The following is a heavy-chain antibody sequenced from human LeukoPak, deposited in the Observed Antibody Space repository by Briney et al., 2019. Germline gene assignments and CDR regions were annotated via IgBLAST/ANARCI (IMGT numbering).Heavy chain of an antibody. V-gene: IGHV3-30*04. J-gene: IGHJ4*02. Sequence: GGSLRLSCAAYGFTFSSYAMHWVRQAPGKGLEWVAVISYDGSNKYYADSVKGRFTISRDNSKNTPYLQMNSLRAEDTAVYYCARAYGGYAPRPCDYWGQGTLVTVSS. CDR1: GFTFSSYA. D-gene: IGHD5-12*01. CDR3: ARAYGGYAPRPCDY. CDR2: ISYDGSNK.